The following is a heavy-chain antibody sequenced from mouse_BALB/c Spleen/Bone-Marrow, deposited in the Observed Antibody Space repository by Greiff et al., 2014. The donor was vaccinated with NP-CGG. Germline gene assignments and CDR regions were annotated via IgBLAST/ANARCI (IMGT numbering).Heavy chain of an antibody. CDR2: ILPGNGST. V-gene: IGHV1-9*01. CDR1: GYTFSSYW. J-gene: IGHJ4*01. Sequence: QVQLKESGAELMKPGASVKISCKATGYTFSSYWIEWVKQRPGHGLEWIGEILPGNGSTKYNEKFKGKATFTADTSSNTAYMQLSGLTSEDSAVYYWARGYAMDYWGQGTSVTVSS. CDR3: ARGYAMDY.